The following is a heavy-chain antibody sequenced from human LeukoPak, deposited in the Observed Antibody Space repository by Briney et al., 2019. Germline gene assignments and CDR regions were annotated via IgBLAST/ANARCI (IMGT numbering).Heavy chain of an antibody. CDR1: GYSFTSYW. CDR2: IYPGDSDT. J-gene: IGHJ4*02. CDR3: ARSGTEYCSGGSCYPTYYFDY. D-gene: IGHD2-15*01. V-gene: IGHV5-51*01. Sequence: GESLKISCKGSGYSFTSYWIGWVRQMPGKGLEWMGIIYPGDSDTRYSPSFQGQVTISADKSISTAYLQWSSLKASDTAMYYSARSGTEYCSGGSCYPTYYFDYWGQGTLVTVSS.